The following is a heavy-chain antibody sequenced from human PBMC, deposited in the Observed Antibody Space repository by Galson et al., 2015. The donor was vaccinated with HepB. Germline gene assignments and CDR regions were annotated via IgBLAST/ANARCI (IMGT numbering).Heavy chain of an antibody. CDR1: GFTFSSYA. D-gene: IGHD3-22*01. V-gene: IGHV3-30*04. CDR2: ISYDGSNK. J-gene: IGHJ4*02. Sequence: SLRLSCAASGFTFSSYAMHWVRQAPGKGLEWVAVISYDGSNKYYADSVKGRFTISRDNSKNTLYLQMNSLRAEDTAVYYCARIYDSSGYYVGVGDYWGQGTLVTVSS. CDR3: ARIYDSSGYYVGVGDY.